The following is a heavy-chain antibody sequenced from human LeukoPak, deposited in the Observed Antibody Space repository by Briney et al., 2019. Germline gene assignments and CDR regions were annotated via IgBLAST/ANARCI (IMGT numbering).Heavy chain of an antibody. J-gene: IGHJ3*02. Sequence: SETLSLTCTVSGGSISSYYWSWIRQPAGKGLEWIARIYTSGSTNYNPSLKSRVTMSVDTSKNQFSLKLSSVTAADTAVYYCARDSIAAAGSLDAFDIWGQGTMVTVSS. V-gene: IGHV4-4*07. CDR2: IYTSGST. CDR3: ARDSIAAAGSLDAFDI. D-gene: IGHD6-13*01. CDR1: GGSISSYY.